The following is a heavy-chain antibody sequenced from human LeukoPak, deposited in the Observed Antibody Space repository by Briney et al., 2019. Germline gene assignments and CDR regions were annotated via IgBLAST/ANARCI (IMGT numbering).Heavy chain of an antibody. Sequence: GGSLRLSCEASQFTFSRFAMRWIRQAPGRGLEWVSTLSGSGTATYYADSVKGRFTTSRDNSKDTLYLQMDNLRADDTAVYYCAKHLGSHSFLFYYMDVWGTGTSVIVS. J-gene: IGHJ6*03. V-gene: IGHV3-23*01. CDR3: AKHLGSHSFLFYYMDV. CDR1: QFTFSRFA. D-gene: IGHD2/OR15-2a*01. CDR2: LSGSGTAT.